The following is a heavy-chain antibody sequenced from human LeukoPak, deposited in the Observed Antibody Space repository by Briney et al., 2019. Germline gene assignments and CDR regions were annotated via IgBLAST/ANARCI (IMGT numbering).Heavy chain of an antibody. V-gene: IGHV1-2*02. CDR1: GYTFIGFY. CDR2: INPNSGGT. Sequence: ASVKVSCKTSGYTFIGFYIHWIRQAPGQGLEWMGWINPNSGGTNYAQKFQGRVTMTRDTSISTAYMELSRLRSDDTAVYYCAKSWAGTTYYYYYMDVWGKGTTVTVSS. D-gene: IGHD1/OR15-1a*01. CDR3: AKSWAGTTYYYYYMDV. J-gene: IGHJ6*03.